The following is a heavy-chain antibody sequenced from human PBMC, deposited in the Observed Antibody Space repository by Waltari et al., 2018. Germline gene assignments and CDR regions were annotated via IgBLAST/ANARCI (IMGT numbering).Heavy chain of an antibody. J-gene: IGHJ4*02. V-gene: IGHV1-69*11. D-gene: IGHD1-1*01. CDR1: GGTFSSYA. CDR3: ARGGGGMPFDN. Sequence: QVQLVQSGAEVKKPGSSVKVSCKASGGTFSSYAISWVRQAPGQGLEWWGRISASGGTANYAQRVQGIVTITAEESTSTAYMARSSLGAEDTAVYYCARGGGGMPFDNWGQGTLVTVSS. CDR2: ISASGGTA.